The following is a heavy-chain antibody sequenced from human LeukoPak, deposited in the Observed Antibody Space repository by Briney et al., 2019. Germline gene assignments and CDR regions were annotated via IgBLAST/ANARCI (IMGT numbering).Heavy chain of an antibody. V-gene: IGHV4-59*01. CDR2: IYYSGST. Sequence: PSETLSLTCTVSGGSISSYYWSWIRQPPGKGLEWIGYIYYSGSTNYNPSLKSRVTISVDTSKNQFSPKLSSVTAADTAVYYCARATGESSGWSSFDYWGQGTLVTVSS. J-gene: IGHJ4*02. D-gene: IGHD6-19*01. CDR1: GGSISSYY. CDR3: ARATGESSGWSSFDY.